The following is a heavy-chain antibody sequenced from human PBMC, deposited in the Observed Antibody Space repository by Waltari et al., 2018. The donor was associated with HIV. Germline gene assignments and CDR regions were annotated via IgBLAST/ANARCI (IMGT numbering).Heavy chain of an antibody. D-gene: IGHD3-16*01. J-gene: IGHJ4*02. CDR1: GFSFSSYW. CDR2: INPDRSEE. V-gene: IGHV3-7*01. CDR3: AKDVSWANDY. Sequence: EIQLVESGGGLVQPGGSLRLSCAASGFSFSSYWMRWVRQAPGKGLEWVADINPDRSEEYYVDSVKGRFTISRDNAKNSLFLQMNSLRAEDTAVYFCAKDVSWANDYWGQGTLVTVSS.